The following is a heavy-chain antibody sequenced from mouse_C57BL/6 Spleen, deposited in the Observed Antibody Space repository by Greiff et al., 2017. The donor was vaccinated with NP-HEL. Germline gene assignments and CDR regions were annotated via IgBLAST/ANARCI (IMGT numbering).Heavy chain of an antibody. Sequence: EVKLQESGPGLVKPSQSLSLTCSVTGYSITSGYYWNWIRQFPGNKLEWMGYISYDGSNNYNPSLKNRISITRDTPKNQVFLKLNSVTTEDTATYDCARHDGYYEYDAMDYWGQGTSVTVSS. CDR3: ARHDGYYEYDAMDY. CDR1: GYSITSGYY. CDR2: ISYDGSN. J-gene: IGHJ4*01. V-gene: IGHV3-6*01. D-gene: IGHD2-3*01.